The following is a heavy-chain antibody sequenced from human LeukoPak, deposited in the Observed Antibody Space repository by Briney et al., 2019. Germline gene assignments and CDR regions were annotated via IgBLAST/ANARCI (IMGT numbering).Heavy chain of an antibody. V-gene: IGHV3-21*01. CDR3: ARDNVDTAMGYYFDY. D-gene: IGHD5-18*01. CDR2: ISSSSSYI. J-gene: IGHJ4*02. CDR1: GFTFSSYS. Sequence: GGSLRLSCAASGFTFSSYSMNWVRQASGKGLEWVSSISSSSSYIYYADSVKGRFTISRDNAKNSLYLQMSSLRAEDTAVYYCARDNVDTAMGYYFDYWGQGTLVTVSS.